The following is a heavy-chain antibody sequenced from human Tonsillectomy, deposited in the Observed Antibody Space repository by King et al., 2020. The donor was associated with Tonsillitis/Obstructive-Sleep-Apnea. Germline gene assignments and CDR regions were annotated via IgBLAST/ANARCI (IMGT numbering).Heavy chain of an antibody. V-gene: IGHV1-46*01. CDR1: GYIFTSYS. J-gene: IGHJ3*02. CDR3: ASGIAVRNAFDI. Sequence: VQLVQSGAEVKPPGASVKVPCKASGYIFTSYSIHWVRQAPGQGVEWMGIINPSGGNTGYAQKFQGRVTMARDTSTSTGYMELSSLRSEDTAVYYCASGIAVRNAFDIWGQGTMVTVSS. D-gene: IGHD6-19*01. CDR2: INPSGGNT.